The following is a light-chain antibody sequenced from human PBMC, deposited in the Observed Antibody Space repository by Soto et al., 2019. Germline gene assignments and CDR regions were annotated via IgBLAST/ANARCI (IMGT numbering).Light chain of an antibody. CDR1: QTISSY. Sequence: DIQMTQSPSTLSASVGERVTITCRASQTISSYLAWYQQKPGKAPKLLLYRACNLASGAPSRFSGSGSGTEFTLTISSLQPDDFATYHCQQYYTFWTFGQGTRVEIK. J-gene: IGKJ1*01. V-gene: IGKV1-5*03. CDR3: QQYYTFWT. CDR2: RAC.